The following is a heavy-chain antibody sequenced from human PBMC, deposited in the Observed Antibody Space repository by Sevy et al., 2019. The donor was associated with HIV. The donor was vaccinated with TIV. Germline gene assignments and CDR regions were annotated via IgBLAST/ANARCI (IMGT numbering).Heavy chain of an antibody. Sequence: GGSLRLSCAASGFTFSSYAMHWVRQAPGKGLEWVAVISYDGSNKYYADSVKGRFTISRDNSKKTLYLQMNSLRAEDTAVYYCARVLGYCSGGSCYSVKSYYYYGMDVWGQGTTVTVSS. CDR3: ARVLGYCSGGSCYSVKSYYYYGMDV. CDR1: GFTFSSYA. J-gene: IGHJ6*02. D-gene: IGHD2-15*01. V-gene: IGHV3-30-3*01. CDR2: ISYDGSNK.